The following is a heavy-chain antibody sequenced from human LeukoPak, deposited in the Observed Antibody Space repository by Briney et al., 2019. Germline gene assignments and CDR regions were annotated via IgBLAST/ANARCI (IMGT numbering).Heavy chain of an antibody. J-gene: IGHJ3*02. CDR3: ARDDGPYGQGGAFDI. CDR2: ISAYNGNT. V-gene: IGHV1-18*01. Sequence: GSSVKVSCKASGGTFSSYAISWVRQAPGQGLEWMGWISAYNGNTNYAQKLQGRVTMTTDTSTSTAYMELRSLRSDDTAVYYCARDDGPYGQGGAFDIWGQGTMVTVSS. CDR1: GGTFSSYA. D-gene: IGHD4-17*01.